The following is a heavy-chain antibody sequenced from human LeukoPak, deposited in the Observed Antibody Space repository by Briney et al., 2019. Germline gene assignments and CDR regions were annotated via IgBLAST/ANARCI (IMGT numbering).Heavy chain of an antibody. Sequence: PGRSLRLSCADSGFTFSTYSMHWVRQAPGKGLEWVADISYDAVHKYHADSVKGRFTISRDNGKNTLYLQMNSLRAEDTAVYYCARGNYFGSGSYGLLYYFDDWAREPWSPSPQ. D-gene: IGHD3-10*01. CDR3: ARGNYFGSGSYGLLYYFDD. V-gene: IGHV3-30*01. CDR1: GFTFSTYS. CDR2: ISYDAVHK. J-gene: IGHJ4*02.